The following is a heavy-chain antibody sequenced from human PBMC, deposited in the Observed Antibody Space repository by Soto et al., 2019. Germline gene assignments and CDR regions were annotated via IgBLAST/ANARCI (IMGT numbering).Heavy chain of an antibody. D-gene: IGHD2-8*01. CDR1: GGSISSGGYS. CDR3: ARWWMYATRFDP. V-gene: IGHV4-30-2*01. Sequence: SETLSLTCAVSGGSISSGGYSWSWIRQPPGKGLEWIGYIYHSGSTYYNPSLKSRVTISVDRSKNQFSLKLSSVTAADTAVYYCARWWMYATRFDPWGQGTLVPVSS. CDR2: IYHSGST. J-gene: IGHJ5*02.